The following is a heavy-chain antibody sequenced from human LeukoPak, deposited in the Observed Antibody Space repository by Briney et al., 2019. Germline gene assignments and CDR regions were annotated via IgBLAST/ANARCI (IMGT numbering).Heavy chain of an antibody. CDR3: AKQSIAAAGSDY. CDR1: GITFSSFV. J-gene: IGHJ4*02. CDR2: ISDSGGST. V-gene: IGHV3-23*01. Sequence: GGSPRLSCTASGITFSSFVMSWVRQAPGKGLEWVSAISDSGGSTYYADSVKGRFTISRDNSKNTLYLQMNSLRAEDTAVYYCAKQSIAAAGSDYWGQGTLVTVSS. D-gene: IGHD6-13*01.